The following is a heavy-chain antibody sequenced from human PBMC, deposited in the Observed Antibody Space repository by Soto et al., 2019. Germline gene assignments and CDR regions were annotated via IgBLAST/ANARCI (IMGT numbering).Heavy chain of an antibody. CDR1: GFTFSSYS. J-gene: IGHJ4*02. D-gene: IGHD3-22*01. CDR2: ISSSSSTI. V-gene: IGHV3-48*02. Sequence: EVQLVESGGGLVQPGGSLRLSCAASGFTFSSYSMNWVRQAPGKGLEWVSYISSSSSTIYYADSVKGRFTISRDNAKNSLYLQMNSLRDEDTAVYYCVRGLYYYASSGDWGYWGQGTLVTVSS. CDR3: VRGLYYYASSGDWGY.